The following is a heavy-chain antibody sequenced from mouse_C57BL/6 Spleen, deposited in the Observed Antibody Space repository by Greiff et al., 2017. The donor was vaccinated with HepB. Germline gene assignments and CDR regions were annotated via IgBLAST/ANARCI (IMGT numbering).Heavy chain of an antibody. CDR3: AREGYYYCYYDAMDY. V-gene: IGHV1-55*01. Sequence: VQLQQPGAELVKPGASVKMSCKASGYTFTSYWITWVKQRPGQGLEWIGDIYPGSGSTNYNEKFKSKATLTVDTSSSTAYMQLSSLTSEDSAVYYCAREGYYYCYYDAMDYWGQGTSVTVSS. D-gene: IGHD1-2*01. CDR2: IYPGSGST. CDR1: GYTFTSYW. J-gene: IGHJ4*01.